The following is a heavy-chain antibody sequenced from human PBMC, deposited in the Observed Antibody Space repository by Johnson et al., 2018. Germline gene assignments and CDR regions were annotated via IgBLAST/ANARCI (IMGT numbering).Heavy chain of an antibody. CDR1: GYSFSSYW. J-gene: IGHJ3*02. Sequence: VQLVESGAEVKKPGESLKISCKGSGYSFSSYWIGWVRQMPGKGLEWMGMFYAADSDARYSPSFQGQVTMSVDKSIRGAYLQWSSLKASATAMYYCARLGAGEFWTDPPGIWGQGTMVTVSS. V-gene: IGHV5-51*03. CDR3: ARLGAGEFWTDPPGI. D-gene: IGHD3/OR15-3a*01. CDR2: FYAADSDA.